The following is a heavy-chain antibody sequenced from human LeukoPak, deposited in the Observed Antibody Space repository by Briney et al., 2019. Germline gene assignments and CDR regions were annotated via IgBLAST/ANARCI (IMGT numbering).Heavy chain of an antibody. J-gene: IGHJ4*02. CDR1: GFTFSSYS. V-gene: IGHV3-21*01. D-gene: IGHD3-22*01. CDR2: ISSSSSYI. CDR3: ARELYYYDKTVGDY. Sequence: GGSLRLSCAASGFTFSSYSMNWVRQAPGKGLEWVSSISSSSSYIYYADSVKGRFTISRGNAKNSLYLQMNSLRAEDTAVYYCARELYYYDKTVGDYWGQGTLVTVSS.